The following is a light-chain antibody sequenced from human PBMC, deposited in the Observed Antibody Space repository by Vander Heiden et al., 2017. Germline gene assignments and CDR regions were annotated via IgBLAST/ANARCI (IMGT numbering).Light chain of an antibody. CDR2: GAS. CDR1: QSISSY. V-gene: IGKV1-39*01. J-gene: IGKJ4*01. CDR3: QQSYRTPLT. Sequence: DIQMTQSPSSLSASVGDRVTITCRASQSISSYLDWYQQKPGKAPKLLIYGASSWQSGVPSRFSGSGSGTEFTLTISSLQPEDVATYYCQQSYRTPLTFGGGTKVEIK.